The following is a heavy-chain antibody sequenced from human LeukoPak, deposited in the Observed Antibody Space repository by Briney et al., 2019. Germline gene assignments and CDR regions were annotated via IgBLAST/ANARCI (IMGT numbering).Heavy chain of an antibody. CDR2: IYYSGST. V-gene: IGHV4-59*01. J-gene: IGHJ4*02. CDR3: ARGGIATAALVHLEY. CDR1: GGSITSYY. Sequence: SEPLFFTCSASGGSITSYYWSWLRQPPGKGLEWIGYIYYSGSTNYNPSLKSRVTIAVDTSKNQFSLKLSSVTAADTAVYYCARGGIATAALVHLEYGGQGTLVTVSS. D-gene: IGHD6-13*01.